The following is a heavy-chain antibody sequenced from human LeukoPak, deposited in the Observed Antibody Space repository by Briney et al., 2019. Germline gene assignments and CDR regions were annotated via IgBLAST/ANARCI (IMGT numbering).Heavy chain of an antibody. J-gene: IGHJ4*02. Sequence: GSLRLSCTVSGFTFDDYGMSWVRQAPGKGLEWVSGINRNGATPSYADSVKGRFTISRDNAKNSLYLQMNSLRAEDTALYHCARGNSNFDFWGQGTLVTVSS. CDR2: INRNGATP. D-gene: IGHD4-23*01. CDR3: ARGNSNFDF. CDR1: GFTFDDYG. V-gene: IGHV3-20*01.